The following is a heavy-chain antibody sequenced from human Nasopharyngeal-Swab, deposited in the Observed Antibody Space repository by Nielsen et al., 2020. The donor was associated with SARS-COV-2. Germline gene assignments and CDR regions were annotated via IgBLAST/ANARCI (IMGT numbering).Heavy chain of an antibody. D-gene: IGHD3-9*01. CDR3: ARAGPLRYFDWLHNWFDP. J-gene: IGHJ5*02. CDR2: IYYSGST. CDR1: GGSSSSGGYY. V-gene: IGHV4-30-4*01. Sequence: LRLSCPVSGGSSSSGGYYWSWIRQPPGKGLEWIGYIYYSGSTYYNPSLKSRVTISVDTSKNQFSLKLSSVTAADTAVYYCARAGPLRYFDWLHNWFDPWGQGTLVTVSS.